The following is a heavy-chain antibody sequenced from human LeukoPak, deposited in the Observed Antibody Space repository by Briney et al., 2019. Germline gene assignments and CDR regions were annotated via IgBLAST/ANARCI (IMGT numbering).Heavy chain of an antibody. D-gene: IGHD3-22*01. V-gene: IGHV1-69*05. CDR1: GGTFSSYT. CDR2: IIPIFGTA. J-gene: IGHJ4*02. CDR3: ASFGKPYNLYYYDSSGYLNY. Sequence: SVKVSCKASGGTFSSYTISWVRQAPGQGLEWMGRIIPIFGTANYAQKFQGRVTITTDESTSTAYMELSSLRSEDTAVYYCASFGKPYNLYYYDSSGYLNYWGQGTLVTVSS.